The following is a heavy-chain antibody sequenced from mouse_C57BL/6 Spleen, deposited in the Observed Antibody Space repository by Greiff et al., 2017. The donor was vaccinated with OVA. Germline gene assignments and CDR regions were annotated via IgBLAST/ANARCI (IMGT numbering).Heavy chain of an antibody. CDR2: IDPSDSYT. Sequence: QVQLQQPGAELVMPGASVKLSCKASGYTFTSYWMHWVKQRPGQGLEWIGEIDPSDSYTNYNQKFKGKSTLTVDKSSSTAYMQLSSLTSEDSAVYYCARTHGNYEGYAMDYWGQGTSVTVSS. CDR3: ARTHGNYEGYAMDY. V-gene: IGHV1-69*01. D-gene: IGHD2-1*01. CDR1: GYTFTSYW. J-gene: IGHJ4*01.